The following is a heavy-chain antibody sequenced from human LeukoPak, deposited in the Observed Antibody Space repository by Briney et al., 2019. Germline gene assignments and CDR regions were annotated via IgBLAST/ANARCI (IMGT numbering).Heavy chain of an antibody. Sequence: GGSLRLSCAASGFTFSSYVMHWVRQAPGKGLEWVAFIRYDGSNKYYADSVKGRFTISRDNSKNTLYLQMNSLRAEDTAVYYCAKDEDYYGSGINGYFDYWGQGTLVTVSS. J-gene: IGHJ4*02. CDR2: IRYDGSNK. CDR3: AKDEDYYGSGINGYFDY. D-gene: IGHD3-10*01. V-gene: IGHV3-30*02. CDR1: GFTFSSYV.